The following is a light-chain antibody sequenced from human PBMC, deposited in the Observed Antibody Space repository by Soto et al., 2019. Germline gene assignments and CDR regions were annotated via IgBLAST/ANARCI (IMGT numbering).Light chain of an antibody. J-gene: IGKJ5*01. V-gene: IGKV3-15*01. CDR1: QSVDNN. Sequence: IVMTQSPVTLSASPGESATLSCRASQSVDNNVAWYQQKPGQAPRLLIVGSFARATGIPARFSGSGSGSEFTLTISGLQSEDFAVYYCQQYNDRPPITFGQGTRLENK. CDR2: GSF. CDR3: QQYNDRPPIT.